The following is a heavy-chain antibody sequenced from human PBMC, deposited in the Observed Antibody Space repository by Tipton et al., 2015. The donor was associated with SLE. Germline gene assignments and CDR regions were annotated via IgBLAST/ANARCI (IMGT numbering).Heavy chain of an antibody. Sequence: TLSLTCTVYGGSFSGYYWSWIRQPPGKGLEWIGEINHSGSTNYNPSLKSRVTISVDTSKNQFSLKLSSVTAADTAVYYCAREGYYGSGSWFDYWGQGTLVTVSS. CDR3: AREGYYGSGSWFDY. CDR2: INHSGST. V-gene: IGHV4-34*01. CDR1: GGSFSGYY. J-gene: IGHJ4*02. D-gene: IGHD3-10*01.